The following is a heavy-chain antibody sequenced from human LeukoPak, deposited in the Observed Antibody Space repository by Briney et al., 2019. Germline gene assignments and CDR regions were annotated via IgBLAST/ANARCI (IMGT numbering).Heavy chain of an antibody. CDR1: GFTFNGYN. D-gene: IGHD3-22*01. J-gene: IGHJ6*03. V-gene: IGHV3-7*01. Sequence: PGGSLRLSCAASGFTFNGYNMNWVRQAPGKGLEWVANIKQDGSEKYYVDSVRGRFTISRDNAKNSLYLQMNSLRAEDTAVYYCARVLAARDSSGYRLKYYYMDVWGKGTTVTVSS. CDR2: IKQDGSEK. CDR3: ARVLAARDSSGYRLKYYYMDV.